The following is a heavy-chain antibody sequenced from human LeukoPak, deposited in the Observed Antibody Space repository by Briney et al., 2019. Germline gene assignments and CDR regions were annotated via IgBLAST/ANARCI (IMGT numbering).Heavy chain of an antibody. J-gene: IGHJ5*02. CDR3: ARHYGP. D-gene: IGHD3-16*01. CDR2: IYHSGTT. CDR1: GYSITSSSW. Sequence: PSETLSLTCAVSGYSITSSSWWGWIRQPPGKGLEWIGYIYHSGTTYYSPSLQSRVTMSVDTSKNQFSLKLTSVTAADTAVYYCARHYGPWGQGTLVTVSS. V-gene: IGHV4-28*01.